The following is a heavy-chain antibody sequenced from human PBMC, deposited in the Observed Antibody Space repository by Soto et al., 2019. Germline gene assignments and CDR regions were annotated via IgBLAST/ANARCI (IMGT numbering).Heavy chain of an antibody. CDR2: INHSGST. J-gene: IGHJ6*03. D-gene: IGHD6-13*01. Sequence: SETLSLTCAVYGGSFSGYYWSWIRQPPGKGLEWIGEINHSGSTNYNPSLKSRVTISVDTSRNQFSLKLSSVTAADTAVYYCARLSSSSSWYFYYYYYYMYVWGKGTTVTVSS. V-gene: IGHV4-34*01. CDR1: GGSFSGYY. CDR3: ARLSSSSSWYFYYYYYYMYV.